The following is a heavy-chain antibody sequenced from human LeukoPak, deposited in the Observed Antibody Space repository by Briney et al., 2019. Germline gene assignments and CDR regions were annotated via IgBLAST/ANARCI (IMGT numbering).Heavy chain of an antibody. J-gene: IGHJ5*02. D-gene: IGHD2-15*01. CDR2: ISSSGSTI. V-gene: IGHV3-11*01. CDR1: GFTFSDYY. Sequence: GGSLRLSCAASGFTFSDYYMSWIRQAPGKGLEWVSYISSSGSTIYYADSVKGRFTISRDNAKNSLYLQMNSLRAEDTALYYCAKSVVAATVGISWDWFDPWGQGTLVTVSS. CDR3: AKSVVAATVGISWDWFDP.